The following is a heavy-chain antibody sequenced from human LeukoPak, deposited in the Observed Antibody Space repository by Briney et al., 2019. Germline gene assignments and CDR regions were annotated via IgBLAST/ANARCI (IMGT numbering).Heavy chain of an antibody. CDR1: GGSISSYY. Sequence: SETLPLTCTVSGGSISSYYWSWIRQPAGKGLEWIGRIYTSGSTNYNPSLKSRVTMSVDTSKNQFSLKLSSVTAADTAVYYCARGTSRITIFGVVRRDWFDPWGQGTLVTVSS. D-gene: IGHD3-3*01. V-gene: IGHV4-4*07. J-gene: IGHJ5*02. CDR3: ARGTSRITIFGVVRRDWFDP. CDR2: IYTSGST.